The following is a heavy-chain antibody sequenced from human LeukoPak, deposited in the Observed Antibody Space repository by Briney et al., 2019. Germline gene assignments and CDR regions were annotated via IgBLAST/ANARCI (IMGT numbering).Heavy chain of an antibody. CDR2: ISGSGDST. Sequence: GGSLRLSCSASGFTFSSYAMHWVRQAPGKGLEWVSAISGSGDSTYYADSVKGRFTISRDNSKKTLYLQMDSLRAEDTAVYYCASGGVRKTYFDDWGQGTLVTVSS. V-gene: IGHV3-23*01. CDR3: ASGGVRKTYFDD. D-gene: IGHD3-16*01. CDR1: GFTFSSYA. J-gene: IGHJ4*02.